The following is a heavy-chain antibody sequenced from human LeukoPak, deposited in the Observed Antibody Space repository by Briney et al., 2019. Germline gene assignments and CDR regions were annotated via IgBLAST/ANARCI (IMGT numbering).Heavy chain of an antibody. D-gene: IGHD3-10*01. CDR2: INHSGST. CDR3: ARGAPSHYYGSGGSLFDY. Sequence: SETLSLTCAVYGGSFSGYYWSWIRQPPGKGLEWIGEINHSGSTNYNPSLKSRVTISVDTSKNQFSLKLSSVTAADTAVYYCARGAPSHYYGSGGSLFDYWGQGTLVTVSS. J-gene: IGHJ4*02. CDR1: GGSFSGYY. V-gene: IGHV4-34*01.